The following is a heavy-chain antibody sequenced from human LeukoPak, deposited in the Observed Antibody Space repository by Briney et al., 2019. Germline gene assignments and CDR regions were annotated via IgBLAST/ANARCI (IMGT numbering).Heavy chain of an antibody. D-gene: IGHD3-10*02. CDR1: GFTFSSYA. Sequence: GRSLRLSCASSGFTFSSYAMSWVRQAPGKGLEWVSAISGSGGSTYYADSVKGRFTISRDNSKNTLYLQMNSLRAEDTAVYYCAELGITMIGGVWGKGTTVTISS. J-gene: IGHJ6*04. CDR2: ISGSGGST. CDR3: AELGITMIGGV. V-gene: IGHV3-23*01.